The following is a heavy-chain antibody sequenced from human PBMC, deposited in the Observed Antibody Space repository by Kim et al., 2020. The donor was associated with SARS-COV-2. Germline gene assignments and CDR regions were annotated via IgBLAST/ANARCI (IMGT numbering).Heavy chain of an antibody. V-gene: IGHV4-39*01. CDR2: FNYSGST. CDR3: AMGDTSGYSDY. CDR1: GGSISSSSYY. Sequence: SETLSLTCTVPGGSISSSSYYWGWFRQPQGKGLGWLGIFNYSGSTSYNPSLKSRVTISVDTSKNQFSLKLTSVTAADTAVYYCAMGDTSGYSDYWGQGTLVTVSS. J-gene: IGHJ4*02. D-gene: IGHD3-22*01.